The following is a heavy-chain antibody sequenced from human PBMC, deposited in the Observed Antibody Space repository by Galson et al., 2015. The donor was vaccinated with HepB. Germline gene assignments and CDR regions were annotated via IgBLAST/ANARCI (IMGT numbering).Heavy chain of an antibody. D-gene: IGHD3-10*01. CDR2: IKSKTDGGTT. J-gene: IGHJ4*02. CDR1: GFTFSNAW. V-gene: IGHV3-15*01. Sequence: SLRLSCAASGFTFSNAWMSWVRQAPGKGLEWVGRIKSKTDGGTTDYAAPVKGRFTISRDDSKNTLYLQMNSLKTEDTAVYYCTTDLLCFGEFDDGHYFDYWGQGTLVTVSS. CDR3: TTDLLCFGEFDDGHYFDY.